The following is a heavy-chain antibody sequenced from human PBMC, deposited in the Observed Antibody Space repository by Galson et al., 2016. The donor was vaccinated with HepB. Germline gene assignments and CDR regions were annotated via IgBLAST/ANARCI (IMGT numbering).Heavy chain of an antibody. CDR1: GFTFSSYS. CDR3: ARLGGLPNWNYVKDNGMDV. CDR2: ISSSRSYI. Sequence: SLRLSCAASGFTFSSYSMNWVRQAPGKGLEWVSSISSSRSYIFYADSVKGRFTISRDNAKNSLFLQMNSLRAEDTAVYYCARLGGLPNWNYVKDNGMDVWGQGTKVSVSS. V-gene: IGHV3-21*01. D-gene: IGHD1-7*01. J-gene: IGHJ6*02.